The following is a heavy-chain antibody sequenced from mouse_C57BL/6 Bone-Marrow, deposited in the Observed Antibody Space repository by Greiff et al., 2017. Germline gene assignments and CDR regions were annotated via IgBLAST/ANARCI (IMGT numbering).Heavy chain of an antibody. Sequence: DVMLVESGGGLVKPGGSLKLSCAASGFTFSSYAMSWVRQTPEQRLEWVATISDGGSYTYYPDNVKGRFTLSGDNAKNNLYLQMSHLKSEDTAMYYGARDHYYYGSSYGFDDWGQGTTLTVSS. CDR2: ISDGGSYT. CDR1: GFTFSSYA. V-gene: IGHV5-4*01. CDR3: ARDHYYYGSSYGFDD. J-gene: IGHJ2*01. D-gene: IGHD1-1*01.